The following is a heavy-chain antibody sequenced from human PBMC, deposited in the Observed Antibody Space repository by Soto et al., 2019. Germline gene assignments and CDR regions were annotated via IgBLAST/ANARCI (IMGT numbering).Heavy chain of an antibody. V-gene: IGHV4-31*03. CDR3: ARDHIPFRGATTSGMDV. CDR2: IYYSGST. J-gene: IGHJ6*02. D-gene: IGHD1-26*01. Sequence: SETPSLTCTVSGGSISSGGYYWSWIRQHPGKGLEWIGYIYYSGSTYYNPSLKSRVTISVDTSKNQFSLKLSSVTAADTAVYYCARDHIPFRGATTSGMDVWGQGTTVTVSS. CDR1: GGSISSGGYY.